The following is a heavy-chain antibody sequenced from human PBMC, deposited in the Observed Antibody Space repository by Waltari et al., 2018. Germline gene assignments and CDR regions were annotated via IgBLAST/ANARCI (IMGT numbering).Heavy chain of an antibody. J-gene: IGHJ4*02. Sequence: EVQLVESGGALVQPGGSLRLPWVVSGCSFSNKAISWVRQAPGKGMGGVEHISGSGIRTYYADSVKGRFTISRSNFNNTLYLEMNSLRAEDTAVYFCAKVDMDNWNDGDCFEFWGQGTLVRVSS. CDR2: ISGSGIRT. CDR1: GCSFSNKA. CDR3: AKVDMDNWNDGDCFEF. V-gene: IGHV3-23*04. D-gene: IGHD1-20*01.